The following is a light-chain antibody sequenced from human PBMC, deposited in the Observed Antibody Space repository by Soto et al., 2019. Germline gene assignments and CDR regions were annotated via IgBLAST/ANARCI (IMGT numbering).Light chain of an antibody. CDR1: QSLGSTF. CDR3: QQYGRLPLS. J-gene: IGKJ4*01. Sequence: EILLTQSPGTLSLSPGGRATLSCRASQSLGSTFLAWYQQKSGQSPRLLIYGASDRATDVPDRFSGSGSGADFTLTISRLEPEDFAVYFCQQYGRLPLSFGGGTKVEIK. CDR2: GAS. V-gene: IGKV3-20*01.